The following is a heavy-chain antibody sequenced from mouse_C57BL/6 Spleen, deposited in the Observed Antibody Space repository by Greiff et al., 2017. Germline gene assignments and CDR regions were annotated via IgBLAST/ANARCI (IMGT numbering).Heavy chain of an antibody. CDR3: ARSGTGYAMDY. V-gene: IGHV1-80*01. J-gene: IGHJ4*01. D-gene: IGHD4-1*01. CDR1: GYAFSSYW. CDR2: IYPGDGDT. Sequence: VQLQQSGAELVKPGASVKISCKASGYAFSSYWMNWVKQRPGKGLEWIGQIYPGDGDTNYNGKFKGKATLTADKSSSTACMQLSSLTSEDSAVYFCARSGTGYAMDYWGQGTSVTVSS.